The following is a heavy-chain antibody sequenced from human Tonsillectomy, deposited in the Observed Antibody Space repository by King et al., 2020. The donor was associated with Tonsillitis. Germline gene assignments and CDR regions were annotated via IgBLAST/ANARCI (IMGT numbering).Heavy chain of an antibody. J-gene: IGHJ4*02. CDR3: ARVRQQLCYEGILDH. Sequence: VQLVESGADVKMPGASVTVSCKASGYSFTNFYMHWVRQAPGQVLEWMGVINPSGGGTSYAQKFQGRVTMTYDTSTSTIYMELRSLRSEDTDVYYCARVRQQLCYEGILDHWGQGTLVTVSS. V-gene: IGHV1-46*01. D-gene: IGHD6-13*01. CDR1: GYSFTNFY. CDR2: INPSGGGT.